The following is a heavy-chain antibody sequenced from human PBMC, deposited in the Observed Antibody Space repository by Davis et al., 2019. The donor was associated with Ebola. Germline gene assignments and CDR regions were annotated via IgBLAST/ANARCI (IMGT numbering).Heavy chain of an antibody. CDR3: ARVIGGNRGSWYVNPSDY. CDR1: GFTFSSYW. D-gene: IGHD6-13*01. Sequence: GESLKISCAASGFTFSSYWMHWVRQAPGKGLVWVSRINSDGSSTSYADSVKGRFTISRDNAKNTLYLQMNSLRAEDTAVYYCARVIGGNRGSWYVNPSDYWGQGTLVTVSS. J-gene: IGHJ4*02. V-gene: IGHV3-74*01. CDR2: INSDGSST.